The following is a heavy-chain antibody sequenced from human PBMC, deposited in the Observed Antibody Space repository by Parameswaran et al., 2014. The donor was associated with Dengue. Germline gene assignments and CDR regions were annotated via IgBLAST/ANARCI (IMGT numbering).Heavy chain of an antibody. Sequence: RWIRQPPGKGLEWIGYIYHSGSTYYNPSLKSRVTISVDRSKNQFSLKLSSVTAADTAVYYCARGRLLWFGELDYWGQGTLVTVS. CDR3: ARGRLLWFGELDY. V-gene: IGHV4-30-2*01. D-gene: IGHD3-10*01. J-gene: IGHJ4*02. CDR2: IYHSGST.